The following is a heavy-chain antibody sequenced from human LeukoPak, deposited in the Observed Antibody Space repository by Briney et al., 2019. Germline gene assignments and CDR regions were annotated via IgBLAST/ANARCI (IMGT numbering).Heavy chain of an antibody. J-gene: IGHJ4*02. CDR3: ARARDCSSTTCPPRFDY. D-gene: IGHD2-2*01. CDR2: IYYSGST. Sequence: SETLSLTCTVSGGSISTGGYYWSWIRQHPGTGLEWIGYIYYSGSTYYNPSLKSRVTISVDTSKNQFSLKLSSVTAADTAVYYCARARDCSSTTCPPRFDYWGQGTLVTVSS. CDR1: GGSISTGGYY. V-gene: IGHV4-31*03.